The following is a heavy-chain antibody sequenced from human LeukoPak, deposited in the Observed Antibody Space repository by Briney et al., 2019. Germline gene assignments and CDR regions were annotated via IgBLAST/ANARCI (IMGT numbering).Heavy chain of an antibody. V-gene: IGHV3-7*01. J-gene: IGHJ3*02. CDR2: TREDGSEK. D-gene: IGHD2-2*01. Sequence: PGGSLRLSCTASGFTFSTYWMSWVRQAPGKGLEWVANTREDGSEKYYVDSVKGRFTISRDNAKNSLYLQMNSLRAEDTAVYYCARDSGRYCSRTRCYLDAFDIWGQGTMVTVSS. CDR1: GFTFSTYW. CDR3: ARDSGRYCSRTRCYLDAFDI.